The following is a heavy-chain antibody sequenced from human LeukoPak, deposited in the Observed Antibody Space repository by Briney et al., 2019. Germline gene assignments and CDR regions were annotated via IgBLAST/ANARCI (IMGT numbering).Heavy chain of an antibody. CDR3: ARGFIAAAGTQNWFDP. CDR2: IYYSGST. V-gene: IGHV4-39*07. Sequence: SETLSLTCTVSGGSISSSSYYWGWIRQPSGKGLEWIGSIYYSGSTYYNPSLKSRVTISVDTSKNQFSLKLSSVTAADTAVYYCARGFIAAAGTQNWFDPWGQGTLVTVSS. CDR1: GGSISSSSYY. J-gene: IGHJ5*02. D-gene: IGHD6-13*01.